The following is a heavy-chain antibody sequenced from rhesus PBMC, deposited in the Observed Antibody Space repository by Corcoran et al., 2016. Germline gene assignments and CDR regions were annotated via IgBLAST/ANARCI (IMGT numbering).Heavy chain of an antibody. Sequence: QVQLQESGPGLVKLSETLSLTCTVPGGSISARYYWSWIRQPPGKGLWWMGGIYVSGGSTNYNPSLKSRVTISRDTSKNQFSLKLSSVTAADTAVYYCAREGGYSNYAFDYWGQGVLVTVSS. J-gene: IGHJ4*01. CDR2: IYVSGGST. V-gene: IGHV4S7*01. CDR3: AREGGYSNYAFDY. CDR1: GGSISARYY. D-gene: IGHD4-23*01.